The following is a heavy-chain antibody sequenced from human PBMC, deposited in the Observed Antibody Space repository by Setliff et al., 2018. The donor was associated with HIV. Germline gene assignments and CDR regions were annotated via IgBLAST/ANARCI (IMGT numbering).Heavy chain of an antibody. CDR2: IYSDGSRT. CDR3: ARETSSRDYYYHDY. D-gene: IGHD4-17*01. CDR1: GFTFSSYR. Sequence: PGGSLRLSCAASGFTFSSYRMHWVRLTPGKGLVWVSHIYSDGSRTDYADSVKGRFTIARDDAKNTLYLQMNSLSAEDTALYYCARETSSRDYYYHDYWGQGTLVTVSS. V-gene: IGHV3-74*01. J-gene: IGHJ4*02.